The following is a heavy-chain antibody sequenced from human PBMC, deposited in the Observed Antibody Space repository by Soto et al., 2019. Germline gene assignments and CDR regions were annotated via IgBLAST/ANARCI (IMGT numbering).Heavy chain of an antibody. CDR2: IYYSGST. J-gene: IGHJ3*02. V-gene: IGHV4-31*03. Sequence: QVQLQESGPGLVKPSQTLSLTCTVSGGSISSGGYYWSWIRQHPGKGLEWIGYIYYSGSTYYNPSLKSRVTLSVDTSKNQFSLKLSSVTAADTAVYYCATYDYGGNRDAFDIWGQGTMVTVSS. CDR1: GGSISSGGYY. D-gene: IGHD4-17*01. CDR3: ATYDYGGNRDAFDI.